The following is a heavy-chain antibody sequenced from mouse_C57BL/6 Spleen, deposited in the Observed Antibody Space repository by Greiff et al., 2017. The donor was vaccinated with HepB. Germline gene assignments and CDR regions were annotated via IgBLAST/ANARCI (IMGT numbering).Heavy chain of an antibody. D-gene: IGHD2-3*01. CDR1: GYTFTSYW. V-gene: IGHV1-64*01. CDR2: IHPNSGST. J-gene: IGHJ3*01. CDR3: ARGDGYYEWFAY. Sequence: VQLQQPGAELVKPGASVKLSCKASGYTFTSYWMHWVKQRPGQGLEWIGMIHPNSGSTNYNEKFKSKATLTVDKSSSTAYMQLSSLTPEDSAVYYCARGDGYYEWFAYWGQGTLVTVSA.